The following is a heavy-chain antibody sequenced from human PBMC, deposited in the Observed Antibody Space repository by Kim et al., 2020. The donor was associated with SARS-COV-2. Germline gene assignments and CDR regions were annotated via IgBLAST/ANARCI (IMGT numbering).Heavy chain of an antibody. CDR3: ARGPFRGVTSHNWFAS. V-gene: IGHV3-30*04. D-gene: IGHD3-10*01. CDR1: GFTFSSYA. Sequence: GGSLRLSCAASGFTFSSYAMHWVRQAPGKGLEWVAVISYDGSNKYYADSVKGRFTISRDNSKNTLYLQMNSLRAEDTAVYYCARGPFRGVTSHNWFASWGQGTLVTVSS. J-gene: IGHJ5*01. CDR2: ISYDGSNK.